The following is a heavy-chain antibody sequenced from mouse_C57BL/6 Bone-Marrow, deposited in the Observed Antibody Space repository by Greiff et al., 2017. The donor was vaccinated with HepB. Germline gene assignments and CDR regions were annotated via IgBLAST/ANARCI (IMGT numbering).Heavy chain of an antibody. D-gene: IGHD1-2*01. CDR3: ARSSYYGPWYFDV. Sequence: VQLQQSGPELVKPGASVKLSCKASGYTFTSYDINWVKQRPGQGLEWIGWIYPRDGSTKYNEKFKGKATLTVDTSSSTAYMELHSLTSEDSAVYFGARSSYYGPWYFDVWGTGTTVTVSS. J-gene: IGHJ1*03. CDR2: IYPRDGST. V-gene: IGHV1-85*01. CDR1: GYTFTSYD.